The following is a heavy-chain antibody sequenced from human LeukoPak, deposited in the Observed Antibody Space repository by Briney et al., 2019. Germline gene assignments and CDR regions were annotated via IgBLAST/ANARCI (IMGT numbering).Heavy chain of an antibody. CDR3: AKMGDYGFVWYFDL. Sequence: GGSLRLSCAASGFTFSSYAMSWVRQAPGKGLEWVSAISGSGGSTHYADSVKGRFTISRDNSKNTLYLQMNSLRAEDTAVYYCAKMGDYGFVWYFDLWGRGTLVTVSS. J-gene: IGHJ2*01. CDR1: GFTFSSYA. V-gene: IGHV3-23*01. CDR2: ISGSGGST. D-gene: IGHD4-17*01.